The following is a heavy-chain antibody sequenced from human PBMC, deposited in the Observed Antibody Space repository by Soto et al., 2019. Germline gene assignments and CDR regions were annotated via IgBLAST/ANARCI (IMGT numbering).Heavy chain of an antibody. CDR3: AADLRIQLWSIYYGMDV. D-gene: IGHD5-18*01. Sequence: SVKVSCKASGFTFTSSAVQWVRQARGQRLEWIGWIVVGSGNTNYAQKFQERVTITRDMSTSTAYMELSSLRSEDTAVYYCAADLRIQLWSIYYGMDVWGQGTTVTVSS. J-gene: IGHJ6*02. V-gene: IGHV1-58*01. CDR1: GFTFTSSA. CDR2: IVVGSGNT.